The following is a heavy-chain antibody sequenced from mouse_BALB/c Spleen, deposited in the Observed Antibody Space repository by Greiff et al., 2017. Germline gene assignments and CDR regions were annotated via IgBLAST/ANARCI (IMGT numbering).Heavy chain of an antibody. V-gene: IGHV1-69*02. CDR3: ARNDGYQYYFDY. CDR1: GYTFTSYW. Sequence: QVQLQQPGAELVKPGAPVKLSCKASGYTFTSYWMNWVKQRPGRGLEWIGRIDPSDSETHYNQKFKDKATLTVDKSSSTAYIQLSSLTSEDSAVYYGARNDGYQYYFDYGGQGTTLAVSA. CDR2: IDPSDSET. J-gene: IGHJ2*01. D-gene: IGHD2-3*01.